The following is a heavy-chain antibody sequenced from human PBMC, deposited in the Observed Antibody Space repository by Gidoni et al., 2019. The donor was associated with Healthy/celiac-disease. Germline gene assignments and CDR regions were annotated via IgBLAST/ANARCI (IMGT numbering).Heavy chain of an antibody. V-gene: IGHV4-34*01. CDR2: INHSGST. J-gene: IGHJ3*02. Sequence: IGEINHSGSTNYNPSLKSRVTISLDTSKNQFSLKLSSVTAADTAVYYCARGSSSSWYKLGNFDIWGQGTMVTVSS. D-gene: IGHD6-13*01. CDR3: ARGSSSSWYKLGNFDI.